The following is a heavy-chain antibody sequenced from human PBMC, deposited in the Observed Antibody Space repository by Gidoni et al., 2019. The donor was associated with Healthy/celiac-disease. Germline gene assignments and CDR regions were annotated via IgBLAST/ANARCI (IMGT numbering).Heavy chain of an antibody. Sequence: QVTLKESGPVLVKPTETLTLTCTVSGFSLSNARMGASWIRQPPGKALEWLAHIFSNDEKSYSTSLKSRLTISKDTSKSQVVLTMTNMDPVDTATYYCARIPRWPPGYNWFDPWGQGTLVTVSS. V-gene: IGHV2-26*01. CDR2: IFSNDEK. D-gene: IGHD4-17*01. J-gene: IGHJ5*02. CDR1: GFSLSNARMG. CDR3: ARIPRWPPGYNWFDP.